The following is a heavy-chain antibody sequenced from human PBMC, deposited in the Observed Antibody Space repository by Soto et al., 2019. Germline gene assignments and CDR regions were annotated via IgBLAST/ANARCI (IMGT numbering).Heavy chain of an antibody. CDR2: FFYSGST. CDR3: ARQRWLQWEGYYFDY. J-gene: IGHJ4*02. Sequence: ETLSLTCTVSGGSISSYYWSWIRQPPGKGLEWIGSFFYSGSTYYNPSLKTRVAISVDTSKNQFSLKLSSVTAADTAVYYCARQRWLQWEGYYFDYWGQGALVTAPQ. V-gene: IGHV4-59*08. D-gene: IGHD5-12*01. CDR1: GGSISSYY.